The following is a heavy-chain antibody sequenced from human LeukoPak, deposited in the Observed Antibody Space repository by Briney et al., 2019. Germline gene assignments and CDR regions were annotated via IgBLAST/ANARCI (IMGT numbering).Heavy chain of an antibody. CDR1: GFTFSSYW. J-gene: IGHJ4*02. V-gene: IGHV3-7*01. D-gene: IGHD5-12*01. CDR2: IKQDGSEK. Sequence: PGGSLRLSCAASGFTFSSYWMSWVRQAPGKGLEWVANIKQDGSEKYYVDSVKGRFTISRDNAKNSLYLQMNSLRAEDTAVYYCARDRDNIVAYGGLDYWGQGTLFTVSS. CDR3: ARDRDNIVAYGGLDY.